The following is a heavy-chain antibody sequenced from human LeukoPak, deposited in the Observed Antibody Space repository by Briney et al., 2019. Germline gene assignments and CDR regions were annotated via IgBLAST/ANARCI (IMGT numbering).Heavy chain of an antibody. CDR3: ARLGATTSRFDY. V-gene: IGHV4-39*01. CDR2: MYYSGST. J-gene: IGHJ4*02. CDR1: GGSIISSSYY. D-gene: IGHD1-1*01. Sequence: PSETLSLTCSVSGGSIISSSYYWGWIRQPPGKGLEWIGSMYYSGSTYYNPSLKSRVTISVDTSKNQFSLKVSSVTAADTAVYYCARLGATTSRFDYWGQGALVTVSS.